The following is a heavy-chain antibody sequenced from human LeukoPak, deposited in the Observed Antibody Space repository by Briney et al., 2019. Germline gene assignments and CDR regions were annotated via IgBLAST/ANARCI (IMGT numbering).Heavy chain of an antibody. D-gene: IGHD1-26*01. CDR2: MNPDSGNT. CDR1: GYSFTIYD. Sequence: GASLKVSCKASGYSFTIYDVNWVRQAPGQGLEWMGWMNPDSGNTGYAPKFQGRVSMTRNTSINTAYLELSSLTSEDTAVYYCARVWRGSYSDWGQGTLVAVSS. J-gene: IGHJ4*02. V-gene: IGHV1-8*01. CDR3: ARVWRGSYSD.